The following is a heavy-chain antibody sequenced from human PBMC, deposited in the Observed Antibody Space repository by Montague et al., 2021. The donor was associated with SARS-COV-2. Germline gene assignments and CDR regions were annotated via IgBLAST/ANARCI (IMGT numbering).Heavy chain of an antibody. V-gene: IGHV4-31*03. CDR1: GGSIRSGNYY. J-gene: IGHJ6*02. CDR2: IHYSGST. CDR3: ARDGAAGDWFDPWGRGTLVNVATDV. Sequence: TLSLTCTVSGGSIRSGNYYWSWIRQHPGKGLEWIGYIHYSGSTDYNPSLNSRVSISVDTSKNQFSLKLRSVTAADTAVYFCARDGAAGDWFDPWGRGTLVNVATDVWGQGTTVTVSS. D-gene: IGHD3-9*01.